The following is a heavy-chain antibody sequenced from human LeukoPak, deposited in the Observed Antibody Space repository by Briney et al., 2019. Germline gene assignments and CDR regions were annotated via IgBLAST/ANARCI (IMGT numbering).Heavy chain of an antibody. CDR1: GFIFSKAW. V-gene: IGHV3-15*01. CDR2: IRSKTDGGTT. Sequence: GGSLRLSCAASGFIFSKAWMNWVRQAPGKGLEWVGRIRSKTDGGTTEHAAPVKGRFTISRDDSKNMLYLQMNSLKTEDTAVYYCTTFRFDWNYVWFDPWGQGTLVTVSS. D-gene: IGHD1-7*01. J-gene: IGHJ5*02. CDR3: TTFRFDWNYVWFDP.